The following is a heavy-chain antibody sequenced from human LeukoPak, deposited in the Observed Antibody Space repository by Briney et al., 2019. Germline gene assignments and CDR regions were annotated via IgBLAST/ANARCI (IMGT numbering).Heavy chain of an antibody. CDR3: ARGRLRVGYCSSTSCYRASFDY. Sequence: VASVKVSCKASGGTFSSYAISWVRQAPGQGLEWMGGIIPIFGTANYAQKFQGRVTITADESTSTAYMELSSLRSEDTAVYYCARGRLRVGYCSSTSCYRASFDYWGQGTLVTVSS. CDR2: IIPIFGTA. V-gene: IGHV1-69*13. J-gene: IGHJ4*02. CDR1: GGTFSSYA. D-gene: IGHD2-2*02.